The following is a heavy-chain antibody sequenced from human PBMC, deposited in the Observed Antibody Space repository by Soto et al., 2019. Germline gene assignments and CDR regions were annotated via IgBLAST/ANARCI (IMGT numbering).Heavy chain of an antibody. CDR1: GGSISSYY. CDR3: ARRRRYYDSSGYYYVHYFDY. D-gene: IGHD3-22*01. CDR2: INHSGST. V-gene: IGHV4-34*01. Sequence: SETLSLTCTVSGGSISSYYWSWIRQPPGRGLEWIGEINHSGSTNYNPSLKSRVTISVDTSKNQFSLKLSSVTAADTAVYYCARRRRYYDSSGYYYVHYFDYWGQGTLVTVSS. J-gene: IGHJ4*02.